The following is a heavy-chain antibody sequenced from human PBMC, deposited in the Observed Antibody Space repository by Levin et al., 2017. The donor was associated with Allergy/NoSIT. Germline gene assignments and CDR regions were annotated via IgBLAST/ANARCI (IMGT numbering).Heavy chain of an antibody. CDR1: GGSISSSSYY. CDR3: ARLAYSYPDY. CDR2: IYYSGST. D-gene: IGHD5-18*01. V-gene: IGHV4-39*01. J-gene: IGHJ4*02. Sequence: NPSETLSLTCTVSGGSISSSSYYWGWIRQPPGKGLEWIGSIYYSGSTYYNPSLKSRVTISVDTSKNQFSLKLSSVTAADTAVYYCARLAYSYPDYWGQGTLVTVSS.